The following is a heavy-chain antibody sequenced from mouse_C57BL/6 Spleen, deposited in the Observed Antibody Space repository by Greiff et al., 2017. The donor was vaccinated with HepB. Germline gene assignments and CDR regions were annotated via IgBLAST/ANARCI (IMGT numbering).Heavy chain of an antibody. CDR2: IYPGDGDT. D-gene: IGHD4-1*01. J-gene: IGHJ1*03. CDR3: ALTGTGWYFDV. CDR1: GYAFSSSW. Sequence: QVQLKQSGPELVKPGASVKISCKASGYAFSSSWMNWVKQRPGKGLEWIGRIYPGDGDTNYNGKFKGKATLTADKSSSTAYMQLSSLTSEDSAVYFCALTGTGWYFDVWGTGTTVTVSS. V-gene: IGHV1-82*01.